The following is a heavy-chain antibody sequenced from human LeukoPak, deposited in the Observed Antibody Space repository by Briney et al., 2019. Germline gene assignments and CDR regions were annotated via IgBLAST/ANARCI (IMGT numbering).Heavy chain of an antibody. Sequence: GGSLRLYCVVSGFNHSSYWMSWLREPPGKGLEWVANKKQDGGEIYYVDSVKGRFTISRDNAKTSLHLQMNSLRAEDTAVYYCARATGGQWLVRIFDYWGQGTLVTVSS. J-gene: IGHJ4*02. V-gene: IGHV3-7*01. D-gene: IGHD6-19*01. CDR2: KKQDGGEI. CDR3: ARATGGQWLVRIFDY. CDR1: GFNHSSYW.